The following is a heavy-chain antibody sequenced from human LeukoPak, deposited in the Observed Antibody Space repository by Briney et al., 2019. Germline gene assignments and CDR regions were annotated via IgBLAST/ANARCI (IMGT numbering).Heavy chain of an antibody. CDR2: IRYDGSNK. CDR1: GFTFSSYG. CDR3: AKDRRVLLWFGESLDY. J-gene: IGHJ4*02. D-gene: IGHD3-10*01. Sequence: GRSLRLSCAASGFTFSSYGMHWVRQAPGKGLEWVAFIRYDGSNKYYADSVKGRFTISRDNSKNTLYLQMNSLRAEDTAVYYCAKDRRVLLWFGESLDYWGQGTLVTVSS. V-gene: IGHV3-30*02.